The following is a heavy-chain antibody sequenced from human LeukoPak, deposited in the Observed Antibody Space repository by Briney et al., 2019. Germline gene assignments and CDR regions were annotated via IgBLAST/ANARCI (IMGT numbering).Heavy chain of an antibody. D-gene: IGHD3-16*02. Sequence: ASVKVSCKASGYTFTGYYMHWVRQAPGQGLEWMGWINPNSGGTNYAQKFQGRGTMTRDTSISTAYLELRRLRPADTPVYSCASRGDIGGVMEVWGHGTTVPVSS. CDR2: INPNSGGT. J-gene: IGHJ6*02. CDR1: GYTFTGYY. CDR3: ASRGDIGGVMEV. V-gene: IGHV1-2*02.